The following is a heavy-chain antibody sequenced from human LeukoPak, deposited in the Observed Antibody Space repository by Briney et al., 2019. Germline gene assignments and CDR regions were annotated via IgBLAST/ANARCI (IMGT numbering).Heavy chain of an antibody. CDR1: GFTFSSYA. Sequence: GGSLRLSCAASGFTFSSYAMSWVRQAPRKGLEWVSAISGSGGSTYYADSVKGRFTISSDNSKNTLYLQMNSLRAEDTAVYYCAKAYYYDSSGYLDYFDYWGQGTLVTVSS. CDR2: ISGSGGST. D-gene: IGHD3-22*01. CDR3: AKAYYYDSSGYLDYFDY. V-gene: IGHV3-23*01. J-gene: IGHJ4*02.